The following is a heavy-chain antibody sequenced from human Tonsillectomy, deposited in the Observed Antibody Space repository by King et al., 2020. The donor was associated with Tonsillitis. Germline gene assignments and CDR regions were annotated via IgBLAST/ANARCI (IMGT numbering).Heavy chain of an antibody. CDR2: IRHDGNNK. CDR1: GFTFSGCG. Sequence: VQLVESGGGVVQPGGSLRLSCAASGFTFSGCGMHWVRQAPGKGLEWVAFIRHDGNNKYYADSVKGRFTISRDNSKNTLYLQMDSLRVEDTAVYYCARQNIVVVTRGDYWGQGTLVTVSS. V-gene: IGHV3-30*02. CDR3: ARQNIVVVTRGDY. J-gene: IGHJ4*02. D-gene: IGHD1-26*01.